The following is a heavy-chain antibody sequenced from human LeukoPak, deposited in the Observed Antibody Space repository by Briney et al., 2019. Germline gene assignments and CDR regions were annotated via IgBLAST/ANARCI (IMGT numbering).Heavy chain of an antibody. CDR1: GGSFSGYY. V-gene: IGHV4-34*01. CDR3: ARVAKNYDFWSGYYGALGWFDP. CDR2: INHSGST. J-gene: IGHJ5*02. Sequence: SETLSLTCAVYGGSFSGYYWSWIRQPPGKGLEWIGEINHSGSTNYSPSLKSRVTISVDTSKNQFSLKLSFVTAADTAVYYCARVAKNYDFWSGYYGALGWFDPWGQGTLVTVSS. D-gene: IGHD3-3*01.